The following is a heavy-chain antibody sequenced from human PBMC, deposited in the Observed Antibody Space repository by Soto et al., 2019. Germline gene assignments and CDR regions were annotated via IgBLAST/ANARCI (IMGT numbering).Heavy chain of an antibody. Sequence: TLSLTCTVSGGSTSSGTYYWSWIRQHPGKGLEWIGYIYSSGGTYQNPSLKSRVTISLDTSKNQFSLKLSSVTAADTAIYYCAGDFRGYGRFDYWGQGTLVTVS. D-gene: IGHD5-12*01. CDR3: AGDFRGYGRFDY. CDR2: IYSSGGT. CDR1: GGSTSSGTYY. J-gene: IGHJ4*02. V-gene: IGHV4-31*03.